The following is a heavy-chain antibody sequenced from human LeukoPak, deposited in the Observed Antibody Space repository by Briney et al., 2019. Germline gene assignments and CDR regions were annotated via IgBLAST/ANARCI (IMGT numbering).Heavy chain of an antibody. V-gene: IGHV3-23*01. CDR3: AKDHYGDYGGGWFDP. Sequence: PGGSLRLSCAASGFTFSSYAMSWVRQAPGKGLEWVSAISGSGGSTYYADSVKGRFTISRDNSKNTLYLQMNSLRAEDTALYYCAKDHYGDYGGGWFDPWGQGTLVTVSS. CDR1: GFTFSSYA. CDR2: ISGSGGST. D-gene: IGHD4-17*01. J-gene: IGHJ5*02.